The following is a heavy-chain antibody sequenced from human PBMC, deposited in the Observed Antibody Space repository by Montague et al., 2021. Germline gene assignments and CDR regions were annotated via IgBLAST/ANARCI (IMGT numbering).Heavy chain of an antibody. CDR2: ITLDGSST. Sequence: SLRLSCAASGFSFSSYWMHWIRQAPGKGLLWVSRITLDGSSTTFADSVKGRFTTYRDNAKATLYLQMNSLRVEDTAVYYCARNLASAAPGAFDIWGQGKMVTVSS. D-gene: IGHD6-13*01. J-gene: IGHJ3*02. V-gene: IGHV3-74*01. CDR3: ARNLASAAPGAFDI. CDR1: GFSFSSYW.